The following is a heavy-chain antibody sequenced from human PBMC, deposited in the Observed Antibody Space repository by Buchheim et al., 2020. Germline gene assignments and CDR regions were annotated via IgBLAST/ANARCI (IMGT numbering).Heavy chain of an antibody. CDR1: GFTFSSYA. CDR3: AKGAIGVGSSWYGVDFDY. D-gene: IGHD6-13*01. V-gene: IGHV3-23*01. J-gene: IGHJ4*02. Sequence: EVQLLESGGGLVQPGGSLRLSCAASGFTFSSYAMNWVRQAPGKGLEWVSAISGSGSTTYSADSVKGRFTISRDNSKNMFYLQMNSLTDEDTAVYYCAKGAIGVGSSWYGVDFDYWGQGTL. CDR2: ISGSGSTT.